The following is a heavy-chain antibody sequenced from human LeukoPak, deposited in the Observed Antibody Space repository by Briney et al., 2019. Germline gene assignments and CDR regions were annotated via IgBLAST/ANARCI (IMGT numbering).Heavy chain of an antibody. Sequence: GGSLRLSCAASGFTFSTYTMNWVRQAPGRGPEWVSSISLSSGYIAYADSLKGRFTVSRDNAKDSLFLQMSGLRAEDTAIYYCARDRRDGYNRDAFDIWGQGTMVTVSA. D-gene: IGHD5-24*01. CDR2: ISLSSGYI. V-gene: IGHV3-21*01. J-gene: IGHJ3*02. CDR1: GFTFSTYT. CDR3: ARDRRDGYNRDAFDI.